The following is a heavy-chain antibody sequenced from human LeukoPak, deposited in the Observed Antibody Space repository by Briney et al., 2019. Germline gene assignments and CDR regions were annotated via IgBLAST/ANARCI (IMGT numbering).Heavy chain of an antibody. Sequence: GGSLRLSCAASGFTFNFYDMHWVRPAPGEGLEWVSSFGSAGDTHYPDSVKGRFTISRDNSKNTLYLQMNSLRAEDTAVYYCAKDVSGRITIFGGPRGAFDIWGQGTMVTVSS. J-gene: IGHJ3*02. CDR2: FGSAGDT. CDR3: AKDVSGRITIFGGPRGAFDI. CDR1: GFTFNFYD. D-gene: IGHD3-3*01. V-gene: IGHV3-13*01.